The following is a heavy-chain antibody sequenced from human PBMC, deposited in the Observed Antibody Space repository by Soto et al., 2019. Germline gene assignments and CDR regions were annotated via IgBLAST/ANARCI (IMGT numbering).Heavy chain of an antibody. V-gene: IGHV3-21*06. D-gene: IGHD2-2*01. J-gene: IGHJ6*02. CDR2: ISSSSSYI. CDR1: GFTFSSYS. CDR3: ARYRSTPAYCYYYGIDV. Sequence: EVQLVESGGGLVKPGGSLRLSCAASGFTFSSYSMNWVRQAPGKGLEWVSSISSSSSYIYYADSVKGRFTISRDNAKNSMYLQTDSRGVEDTAVYYCARYRSTPAYCYYYGIDVWGQGTTGTGFS.